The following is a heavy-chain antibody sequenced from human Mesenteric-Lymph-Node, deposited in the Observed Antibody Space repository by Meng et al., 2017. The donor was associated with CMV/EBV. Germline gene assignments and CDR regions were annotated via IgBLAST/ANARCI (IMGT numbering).Heavy chain of an antibody. CDR2: ISAYNGNT. CDR1: GYTFTSYG. V-gene: IGHV1-18*01. CDR3: ARDLPKTRRWLQLPHTYYYGMDV. J-gene: IGHJ6*02. D-gene: IGHD5-24*01. Sequence: ASVKVSCKASGYTFTSYGISWVRQAPGQGLEWMGWISAYNGNTNYAQKLQGRVTMTTDTSTSTAYMELRSLRSDDTAVYYCARDLPKTRRWLQLPHTYYYGMDVWGQGTTVTVSS.